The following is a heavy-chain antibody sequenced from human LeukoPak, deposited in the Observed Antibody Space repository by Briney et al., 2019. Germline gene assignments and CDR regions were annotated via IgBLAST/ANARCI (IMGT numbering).Heavy chain of an antibody. Sequence: AGGSLRLSCAASGFTFSSYAMSWVRQAPGKGLEWVSAISGSGGSTYYADSVKGRFTISRDNSKNTLYLQMNSLRAEDTAVYYCAKSNYYGSERDAFDIWGQGTMVTVSS. CDR2: ISGSGGST. D-gene: IGHD3-10*01. CDR3: AKSNYYGSERDAFDI. CDR1: GFTFSSYA. J-gene: IGHJ3*02. V-gene: IGHV3-23*01.